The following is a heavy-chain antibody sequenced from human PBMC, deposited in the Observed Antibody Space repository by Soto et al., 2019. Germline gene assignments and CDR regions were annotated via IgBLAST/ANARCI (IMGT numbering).Heavy chain of an antibody. D-gene: IGHD6-13*01. V-gene: IGHV5-51*01. J-gene: IGHJ4*02. CDR2: IYPSDSDT. CDR1: GYSFATYW. CDR3: ARQARYSSSWPD. Sequence: EVQLVQSGAEVKKPGESVKISCKGSGYSFATYWIGWVRQMPGKGLEWMGIIYPSDSDTRYSPSFQGQVTISADKSINTAYRQWSSLKASDTAMYYCARQARYSSSWPDWGQGTLVTVSS.